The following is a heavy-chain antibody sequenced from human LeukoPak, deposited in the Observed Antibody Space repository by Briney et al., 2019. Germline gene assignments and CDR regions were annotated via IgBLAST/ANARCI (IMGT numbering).Heavy chain of an antibody. J-gene: IGHJ3*02. V-gene: IGHV3-74*01. Sequence: TGGSLRLSCAASGFTFSSHWMHWVRQAPGKGLVWVSRINSDGSSISYADSVKGRFTISRDNAKNTLYLQMNSLRAEDTAVYYCAREEGYSGSYYDAFDIWGQGTMVTVSS. CDR2: INSDGSSI. CDR1: GFTFSSHW. CDR3: AREEGYSGSYYDAFDI. D-gene: IGHD1-26*01.